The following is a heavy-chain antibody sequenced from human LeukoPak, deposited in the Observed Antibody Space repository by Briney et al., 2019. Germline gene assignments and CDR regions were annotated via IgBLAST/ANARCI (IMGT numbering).Heavy chain of an antibody. D-gene: IGHD3-22*01. CDR3: AREGDDSSAPYYFDY. CDR2: IIPIFGTA. Sequence: ASVKVSCKPSGGTFSSYAISWVRQAPGQGLEWMGGIIPIFGTANYAQKFQGRVTITADESTSTAYMELSSLRSEDTAVYYCAREGDDSSAPYYFDYWGQGTLVTVSS. CDR1: GGTFSSYA. J-gene: IGHJ4*02. V-gene: IGHV1-69*13.